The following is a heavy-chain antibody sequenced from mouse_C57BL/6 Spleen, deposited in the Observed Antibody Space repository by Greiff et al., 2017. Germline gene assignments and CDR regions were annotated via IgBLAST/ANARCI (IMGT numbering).Heavy chain of an antibody. Sequence: EVQVVESGGGLVKPGGSLKLSCAASGFTFSSYAMSWVRQTPEKRLEWVATISDGGSYTYYPDNVKGRFTISRDNAKNNLYLQMSHLKSEDTAMYYCARDEGTGFAYWGQGTLVTVSA. CDR3: ARDEGTGFAY. CDR2: ISDGGSYT. J-gene: IGHJ3*01. D-gene: IGHD3-3*01. V-gene: IGHV5-4*01. CDR1: GFTFSSYA.